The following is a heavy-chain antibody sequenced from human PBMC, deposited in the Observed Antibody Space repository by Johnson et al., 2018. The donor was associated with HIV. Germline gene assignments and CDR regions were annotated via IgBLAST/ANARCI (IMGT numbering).Heavy chain of an antibody. D-gene: IGHD3-10*01. CDR1: GFTFSSYA. Sequence: VQLVESGGGLVQPGGSLRLSCAASGFTFSSYAMSWVRQAPGKGLEWVSAISGSGGSTYYADSVKGRFTISRDNSKNTLYLQMNSLRAEDTAVYYCAREALLWFGENGAFDIWGQGTMVSVSS. CDR2: ISGSGGST. J-gene: IGHJ3*02. V-gene: IGHV3-23*04. CDR3: AREALLWFGENGAFDI.